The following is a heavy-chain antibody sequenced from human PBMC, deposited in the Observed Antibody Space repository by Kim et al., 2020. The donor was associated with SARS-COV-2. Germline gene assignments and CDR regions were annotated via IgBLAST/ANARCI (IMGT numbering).Heavy chain of an antibody. CDR3: ARARGYHGPIFDY. J-gene: IGHJ4*02. V-gene: IGHV4-59*01. CDR1: GGSINNYH. CDR2: RYYSGSP. Sequence: SETLSLTCNASGGSINNYHWSWIRQPPGNGLEWIGYRYYSGSPNYNPSLESRVTISVDTSKNHFSLKLSSVTAADTAVYYCARARGYHGPIFDYWGQGILVTVSS. D-gene: IGHD2-2*01.